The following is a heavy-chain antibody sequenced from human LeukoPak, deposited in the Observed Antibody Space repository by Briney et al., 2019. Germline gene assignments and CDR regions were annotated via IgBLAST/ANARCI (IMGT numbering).Heavy chain of an antibody. V-gene: IGHV3-23*01. J-gene: IGHJ4*02. CDR1: GFTFISYA. D-gene: IGHD2-15*01. Sequence: GGSLRLSCAASGFTFISYAMSWVRQAPGKGLEWVSAIRGSGGSTYYADSVKGRFTISRDNSKNTLYLQMNSLRAEDTAVYYCAKWDIVVSNFDYWGQGTLVTVSS. CDR3: AKWDIVVSNFDY. CDR2: IRGSGGST.